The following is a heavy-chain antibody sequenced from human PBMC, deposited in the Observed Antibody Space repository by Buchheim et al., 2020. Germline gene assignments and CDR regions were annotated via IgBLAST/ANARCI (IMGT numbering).Heavy chain of an antibody. Sequence: QVQLVQSGAEVMQPGSSVKVSCKVSGGTFSGHGFDWVRQAPGQGLEWIGGIIPIFGTTNYAQRFQGRVTVTAATSTNSVHMELRSLRSEDTALYFCARVALTGTSLDYYYYGMDVWGQGTT. D-gene: IGHD1-7*01. CDR2: IIPIFGTT. CDR3: ARVALTGTSLDYYYYGMDV. J-gene: IGHJ6*02. V-gene: IGHV1-69*06. CDR1: GGTFSGHG.